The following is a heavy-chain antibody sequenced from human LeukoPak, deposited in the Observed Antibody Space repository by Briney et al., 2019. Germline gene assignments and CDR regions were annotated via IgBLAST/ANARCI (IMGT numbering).Heavy chain of an antibody. Sequence: GSLRFSCAASGFTFSSYAMSWVRQAPGKGLEWVSAISGSGGSTYYADSVEGRFTISRDNSKNTLYLQMNSLRAEDTAVYYCRIAAAGTERGLDYWGQGTLVTVSS. V-gene: IGHV3-23*01. J-gene: IGHJ4*02. CDR1: GFTFSSYA. CDR2: ISGSGGST. D-gene: IGHD6-13*01. CDR3: RIAAAGTERGLDY.